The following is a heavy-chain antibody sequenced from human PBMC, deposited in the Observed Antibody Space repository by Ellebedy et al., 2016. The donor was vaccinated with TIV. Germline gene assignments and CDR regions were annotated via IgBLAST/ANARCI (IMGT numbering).Heavy chain of an antibody. CDR2: INEDGSEK. CDR3: ARGRGLCH. Sequence: GGSLRLXXAASGFTFSRFWMSWVRQAPGRGLAWLANINEDGSEKNFVDSVKGRFTLSRDNAKDSLVLQMNALRVDDSAVYYCARGRGLCHWGRGTTVIVS. V-gene: IGHV3-7*03. J-gene: IGHJ6*02. CDR1: GFTFSRFW.